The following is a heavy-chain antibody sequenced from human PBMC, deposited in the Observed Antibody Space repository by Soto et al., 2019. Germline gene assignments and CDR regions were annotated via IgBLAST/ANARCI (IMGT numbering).Heavy chain of an antibody. Sequence: SETLSLTCTVSGGSISSSSYYWGWIRQPPGKGLEWIGSIYYSGSTYYNPSLKSRVTISVDRSKNQFSLKLSSVTAADTAVYYCARGLGYYDYVWGSYRYGNWFDPWGQGTLVTVSS. CDR3: ARGLGYYDYVWGSYRYGNWFDP. CDR2: IYYSGST. D-gene: IGHD3-16*02. V-gene: IGHV4-39*07. CDR1: GGSISSSSYY. J-gene: IGHJ5*02.